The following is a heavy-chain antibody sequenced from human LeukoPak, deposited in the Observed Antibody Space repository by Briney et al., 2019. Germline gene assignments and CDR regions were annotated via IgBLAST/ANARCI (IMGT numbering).Heavy chain of an antibody. V-gene: IGHV3-23*01. D-gene: IGHD2-2*01. J-gene: IGHJ6*02. Sequence: PGGSLRLSCAASGFTFTDYSMSWVRQAPGKGLEGVSGLGRSGENRYYATSVRGRFSISRDNSKDTVYLQMNSLRAEDTAIYYCVKDRPCETCMPMDAWGQGTTVTVSS. CDR2: LGRSGENR. CDR1: GFTFTDYS. CDR3: VKDRPCETCMPMDA.